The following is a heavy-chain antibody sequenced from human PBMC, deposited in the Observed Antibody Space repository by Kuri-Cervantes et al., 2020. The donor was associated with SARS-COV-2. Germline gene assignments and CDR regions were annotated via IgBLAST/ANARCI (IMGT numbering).Heavy chain of an antibody. CDR2: ISAYNGNT. Sequence: ASVKVSCKASGYTFTSYDINWVRQATGQGLEWMGWISAYNGNTNYAQKLQGRVTMTTDTSTSTAYMELRSLRSDDTAVYYCASIAALSSYGMDVWGQGTTVTVSS. CDR3: ASIAALSSYGMDV. J-gene: IGHJ6*02. D-gene: IGHD6-6*01. V-gene: IGHV1-18*01. CDR1: GYTFTSYD.